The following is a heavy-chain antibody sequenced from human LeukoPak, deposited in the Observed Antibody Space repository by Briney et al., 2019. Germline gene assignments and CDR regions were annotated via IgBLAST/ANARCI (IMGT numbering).Heavy chain of an antibody. V-gene: IGHV1-2*02. Sequence: ASVKVSCKASGYAFTGYYMHWVRQAPGQGLEWMGWINPNSGGTNYAQKFQGRVTMTRDTSISTAYMELSRLRSDDTAVYYCARAPRTGNWFDPWGQGTLVTVSS. CDR2: INPNSGGT. CDR1: GYAFTGYY. CDR3: ARAPRTGNWFDP. D-gene: IGHD2-8*02. J-gene: IGHJ5*02.